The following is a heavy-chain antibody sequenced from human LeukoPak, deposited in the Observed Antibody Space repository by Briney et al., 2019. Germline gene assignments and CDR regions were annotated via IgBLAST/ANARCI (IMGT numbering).Heavy chain of an antibody. J-gene: IGHJ4*02. CDR1: GGTFSSYA. V-gene: IGHV1-69*13. Sequence: EASVKVSCKASGGTFSSYAISWVRQAPGQGLEWMGGIIPIFGTANYAQKFQGRVTITADESTSTAYMELSSLRSEDTAVYYCAVLAVAGKSVDWGQGTLVTVSS. CDR2: IIPIFGTA. D-gene: IGHD6-13*01. CDR3: AVLAVAGKSVD.